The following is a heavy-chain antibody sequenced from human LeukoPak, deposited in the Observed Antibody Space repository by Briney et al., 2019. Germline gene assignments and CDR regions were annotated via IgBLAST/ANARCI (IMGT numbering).Heavy chain of an antibody. V-gene: IGHV3-23*01. D-gene: IGHD3-10*01. CDR2: ISGGGGST. CDR1: GFTFSSYG. Sequence: SGGSLRLSCAASGFTFSSYGMSWVRQAPGKGLEWVSTISGGGGSTYYADSVKGRFTISRDNSKNTLYLQMNSLRAEDTAVYYCAKDLSPLYYGSGSYSDYWGQGTLVTVSS. CDR3: AKDLSPLYYGSGSYSDY. J-gene: IGHJ4*02.